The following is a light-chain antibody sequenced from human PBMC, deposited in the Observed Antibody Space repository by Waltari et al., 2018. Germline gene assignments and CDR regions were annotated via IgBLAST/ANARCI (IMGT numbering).Light chain of an antibody. CDR1: RGINVYNYR. V-gene: IGLV5-45*01. J-gene: IGLJ2*01. Sequence: QPVVTQPASLPASPGASARLTCPLRRGINVYNYRIYWYQQKAGSPPLYLLSHDRYSNKHQGSAVSKRFSGSKDPSTNAGILLISGLQSDDEADYYCLIWHNNLGVFGGGTRLIV. CDR3: LIWHNNLGV. CDR2: HDRYSNK.